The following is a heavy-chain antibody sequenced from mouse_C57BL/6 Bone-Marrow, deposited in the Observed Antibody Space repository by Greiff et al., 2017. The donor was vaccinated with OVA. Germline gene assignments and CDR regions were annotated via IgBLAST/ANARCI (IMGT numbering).Heavy chain of an antibody. Sequence: VQLQQSGAELVRPGASVKLSCTASGFNIKDDYMHWVKQRPEQGLEWIGWIDPENGDTEYASKFQGKATITADTSSNTAYLQLSSLTSEDTAVYYCTYYYGSSWGQGTLVTVSA. D-gene: IGHD1-1*01. CDR1: GFNIKDDY. CDR3: TYYYGSS. CDR2: IDPENGDT. V-gene: IGHV14-4*01. J-gene: IGHJ3*01.